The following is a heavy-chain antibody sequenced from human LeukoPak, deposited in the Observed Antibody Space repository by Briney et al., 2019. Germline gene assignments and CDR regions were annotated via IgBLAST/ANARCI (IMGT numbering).Heavy chain of an antibody. CDR3: AXXXGXSYYLDS. Sequence: GGSLRLSCAASGFIFSSYAMTWVRQTPGKGLEWVSAISGSGGSTYYADPLKGRFTISRDTSKSTLYLQMNSLRAEDTAVYYCAXXXGXSYYLDSWGQGTLVTVS. J-gene: IGHJ4*02. V-gene: IGHV3-23*01. CDR2: ISGSGGST. CDR1: GFIFSSYA.